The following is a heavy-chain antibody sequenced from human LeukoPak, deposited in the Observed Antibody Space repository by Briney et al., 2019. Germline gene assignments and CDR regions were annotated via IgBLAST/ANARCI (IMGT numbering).Heavy chain of an antibody. CDR2: INPNSGGT. CDR1: GYTFTSYG. J-gene: IGHJ5*02. CDR3: ARDGGDCSSTSCYTALDP. D-gene: IGHD2-2*02. V-gene: IGHV1-2*02. Sequence: ASVKVSCKASGYTFTSYGISWVRQAPGQGLEWMGWINPNSGGTNYAQKFQGRVTMTRDTSISTAYMELSRLRSDDTAVYYCARDGGDCSSTSCYTALDPWGQGTLVTVSS.